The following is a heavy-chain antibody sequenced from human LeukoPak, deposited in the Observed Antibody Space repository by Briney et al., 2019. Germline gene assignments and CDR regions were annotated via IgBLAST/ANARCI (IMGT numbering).Heavy chain of an antibody. Sequence: ASVKVSCKASGYTFTSYDINWVRQATGQGLEWMGWMNPNSGNTGYAQKFQGRVTITRNTSISTAYMELSSLRSEDTAVYYCARATRRGCSSTSCRYYYYYMDVWGKGTTVTVSS. V-gene: IGHV1-8*03. CDR1: GYTFTSYD. CDR2: MNPNSGNT. CDR3: ARATRRGCSSTSCRYYYYYMDV. J-gene: IGHJ6*03. D-gene: IGHD2-2*01.